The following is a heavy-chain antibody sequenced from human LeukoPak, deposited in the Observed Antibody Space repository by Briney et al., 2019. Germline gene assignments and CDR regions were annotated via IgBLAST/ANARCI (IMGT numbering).Heavy chain of an antibody. CDR2: IYTSGST. V-gene: IGHV4-4*07. J-gene: IGHJ6*03. CDR3: ARDFSTVVRGVIGGYYYYMDV. Sequence: LETLSLTCTVSGGSISSYYWSWIRQPAGKGLEWIGRIYTSGSTNYSPSLKSRVTMSVDTSKNQFSLKLSSVTAADTAVYYCARDFSTVVRGVIGGYYYYMDVWGKGTTVTVSS. CDR1: GGSISSYY. D-gene: IGHD3-10*01.